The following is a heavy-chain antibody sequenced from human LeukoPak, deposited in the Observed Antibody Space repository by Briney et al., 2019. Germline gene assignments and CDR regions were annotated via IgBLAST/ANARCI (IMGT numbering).Heavy chain of an antibody. D-gene: IGHD6-13*01. J-gene: IGHJ5*02. CDR3: TTVLYSSNLAWFDP. Sequence: ASVRVSCKVSGYTVPELSMNWVRQAPGKGLEWMGGIDPETGETIYAQKFKGRFTMTEDSSINIAYMELSSLRSEDTAVYYCTTVLYSSNLAWFDPWGQETLVTVSS. CDR1: GYTVPELS. V-gene: IGHV1-24*01. CDR2: IDPETGET.